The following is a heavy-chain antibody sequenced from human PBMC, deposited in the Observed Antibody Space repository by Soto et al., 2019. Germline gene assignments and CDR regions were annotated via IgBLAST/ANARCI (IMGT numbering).Heavy chain of an antibody. J-gene: IGHJ4*02. Sequence: QVQLQESGPGLVKPSQTLSLTCTVSGGSISSGGYYWSWIRQHPGKGLEWIGYIYYSGSTYYNPSLTSRVTISVDTSKNQFSLKLSSVNDADTAVYYCARSGYSYGPNPLLYWGQGTLVTVSS. CDR1: GGSISSGGYY. CDR2: IYYSGST. V-gene: IGHV4-31*03. CDR3: ARSGYSYGPNPLLY. D-gene: IGHD5-18*01.